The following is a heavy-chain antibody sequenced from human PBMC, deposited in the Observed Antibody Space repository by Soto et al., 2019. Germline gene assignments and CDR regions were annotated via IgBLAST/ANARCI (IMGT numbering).Heavy chain of an antibody. CDR1: GVSINNYY. Sequence: SGTLSLTCTVSGVSINNYYWSWIRQPPGKGLEWIGHVYYSGSTHYNPSLKGRVTMSVDASRNLFSLKLSSVSAADTAVYFCTRIHYFDFWVQGALDPVSS. CDR3: TRIHYFDF. CDR2: VYYSGST. V-gene: IGHV4-59*08. J-gene: IGHJ4*02.